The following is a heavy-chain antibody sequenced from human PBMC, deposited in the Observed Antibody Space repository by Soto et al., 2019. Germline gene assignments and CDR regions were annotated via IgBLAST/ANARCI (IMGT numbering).Heavy chain of an antibody. J-gene: IGHJ3*01. V-gene: IGHV3-23*01. Sequence: EVKLLEPRGGLVQPGGSLRLSCAASGFTFSTYFMTWVRQAPGKGLDWVSSISGNGGRTFYADSVKGRFTISRDNSKNTLYLQMNSLRAEDTAVYYCARDPNGDYLGAFDFWGQKTMVTVSS. CDR2: ISGNGGRT. D-gene: IGHD4-17*01. CDR1: GFTFSTYF. CDR3: ARDPNGDYLGAFDF.